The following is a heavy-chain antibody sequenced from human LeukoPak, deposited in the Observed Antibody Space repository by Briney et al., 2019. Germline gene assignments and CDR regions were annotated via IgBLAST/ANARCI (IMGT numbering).Heavy chain of an antibody. Sequence: ASVKVSCKASGYSFTSYGISWVRQAPGQGLEWMGWISAYNGNTNYAQKLQGRVTMTTDTSTSTAYMELRSLRSDDTAVYYCARDYYDSSGYFNFGYWGQGTLVTVSS. CDR1: GYSFTSYG. D-gene: IGHD3-22*01. J-gene: IGHJ4*02. V-gene: IGHV1-18*01. CDR2: ISAYNGNT. CDR3: ARDYYDSSGYFNFGY.